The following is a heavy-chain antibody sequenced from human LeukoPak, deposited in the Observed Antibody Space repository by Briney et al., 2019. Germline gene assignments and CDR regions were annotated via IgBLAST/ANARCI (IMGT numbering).Heavy chain of an antibody. D-gene: IGHD3-10*01. J-gene: IGHJ4*02. CDR3: ARDPKLYTSGSRTHFDY. CDR2: VYYSGST. Sequence: SETLSLTCTVSGGSISSTSYYWGWIRQPPGKGLEWIGSVYYSGSTYDNPSLKSRVTISVDTSKNQFSLNLSSVTAADTAVHYCARDPKLYTSGSRTHFDYWGQGTLVTVSS. CDR1: GGSISSTSYY. V-gene: IGHV4-39*07.